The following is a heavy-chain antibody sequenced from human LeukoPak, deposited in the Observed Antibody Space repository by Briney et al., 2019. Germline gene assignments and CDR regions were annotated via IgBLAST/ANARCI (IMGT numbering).Heavy chain of an antibody. CDR2: ISGSGGNT. CDR3: AKDFDSGGSYDGAHS. V-gene: IGHV3-23*01. J-gene: IGHJ4*02. CDR1: GFTFGSYA. Sequence: GGSLRLSCAASGFTFGSYAMSWVRQAPGKGLEWVSAISGSGGNTYYADSVKGRFTISRDNSKNMLYLQMNSLRPEDTAVYFCAKDFDSGGSYDGAHSWGQGALVTVSS. D-gene: IGHD3-22*01.